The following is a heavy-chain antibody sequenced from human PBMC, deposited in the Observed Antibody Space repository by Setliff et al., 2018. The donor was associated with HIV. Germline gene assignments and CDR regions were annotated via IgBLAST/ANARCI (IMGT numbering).Heavy chain of an antibody. Sequence: SETLSLTCSVSGGSISTRSPYYWGWIRQPPGKGLEWIGSIYYSGSTYYNPSLKSRVTISVDTSKNLFSLNLTSVTAADTAVYYCARDLGYCSGGSCYWYYWGQGTLVTVSS. CDR1: GGSISTRSPYY. V-gene: IGHV4-39*07. CDR3: ARDLGYCSGGSCYWYY. J-gene: IGHJ4*02. CDR2: IYYSGST. D-gene: IGHD2-15*01.